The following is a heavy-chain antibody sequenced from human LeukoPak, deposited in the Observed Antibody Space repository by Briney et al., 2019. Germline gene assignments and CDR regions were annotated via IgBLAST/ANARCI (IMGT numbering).Heavy chain of an antibody. CDR3: AKDLGGWELLGAFDI. CDR2: INGDGEYT. V-gene: IGHV3-23*01. J-gene: IGHJ3*02. CDR1: GYSFGGFY. D-gene: IGHD1-26*01. Sequence: GGSLRLSCEDSGYSFGGFYMHWVRQAPGKGLEWVASINGDGEYTVYAASVKGRFTISRDNSNNMLYLQMNSLRAEDTAVYYCAKDLGGWELLGAFDIWGQGTMVTVSS.